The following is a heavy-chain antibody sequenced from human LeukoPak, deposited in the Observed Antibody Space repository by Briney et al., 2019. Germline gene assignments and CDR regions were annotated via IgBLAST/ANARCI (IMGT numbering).Heavy chain of an antibody. J-gene: IGHJ6*02. CDR2: IYYSGST. Sequence: SGTLSLTCTVSGGSISSYYWSWIRQPPGKGLEWIGYIYYSGSTNYNPSLKSRVTISVDTSKNQFSLKLSSVTAADTAVYYCAGTYYDFWSGYQDAYYGMDVWGQGTTVTVSS. V-gene: IGHV4-59*01. CDR3: AGTYYDFWSGYQDAYYGMDV. CDR1: GGSISSYY. D-gene: IGHD3-3*01.